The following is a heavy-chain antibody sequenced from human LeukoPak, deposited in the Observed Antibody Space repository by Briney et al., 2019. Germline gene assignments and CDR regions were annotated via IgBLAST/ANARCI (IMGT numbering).Heavy chain of an antibody. J-gene: IGHJ3*02. CDR2: ISGSGGST. Sequence: GGSLRLSCAASGFTFSSYAMSWVRQAPGKGLEWVSAISGSGGSTYYADSVKGRFTISRDNSKNTLYLQMNSLRAEDTAVYYCTKDREIVVATDAFDIWGQGTMVTVSS. CDR3: TKDREIVVATDAFDI. CDR1: GFTFSSYA. D-gene: IGHD3-22*01. V-gene: IGHV3-23*01.